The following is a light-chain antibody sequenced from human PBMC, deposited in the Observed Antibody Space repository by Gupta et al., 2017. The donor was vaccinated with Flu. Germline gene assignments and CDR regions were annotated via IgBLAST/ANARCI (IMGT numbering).Light chain of an antibody. J-gene: IGKJ2*01. V-gene: IGKV1-6*01. CDR3: LQDYRYPYT. Sequence: TRSPSSLSPSLGDRVTITSRASQGIGNDLGWYQQKPGKAPKLLIYAAFSLQSGVPSRFSGSGSGTDFTLTISSLQPEDFATYYCLQDYRYPYTFGQGTKLEIK. CDR1: QGIGND. CDR2: AAF.